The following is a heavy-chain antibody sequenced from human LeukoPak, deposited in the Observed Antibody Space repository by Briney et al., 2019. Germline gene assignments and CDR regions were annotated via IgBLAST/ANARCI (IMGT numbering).Heavy chain of an antibody. CDR2: IKQDGSEK. Sequence: GGPLRLFCSPSGFSLSSYWLSWVRQAPGRGVEWVANIKQDGSEKYYVPSVKGRFTISRDNAKNSLYLQMNSLRAEDTAVYYCARERYFDWLLSSCAFDIWGQGTMVTVSS. D-gene: IGHD3-9*01. CDR3: ARERYFDWLLSSCAFDI. V-gene: IGHV3-7*03. CDR1: GFSLSSYW. J-gene: IGHJ3*02.